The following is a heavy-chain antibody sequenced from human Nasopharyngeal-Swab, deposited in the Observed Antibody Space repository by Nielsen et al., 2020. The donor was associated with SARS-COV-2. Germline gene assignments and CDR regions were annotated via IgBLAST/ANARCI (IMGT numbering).Heavy chain of an antibody. CDR3: ARDPDVDIVATDAFDI. CDR1: GFTFSSYA. CDR2: ISYDGSNK. Sequence: GGALKISCAASGFTFSSYAMHWVRPAPGKGLEWVAVISYDGSNKYYADSVKGRFTISRDNSKNTLYLQMNSLRAEDTAVYYCARDPDVDIVATDAFDIWGQGTMVTVSS. J-gene: IGHJ3*02. V-gene: IGHV3-30-3*01. D-gene: IGHD5-12*01.